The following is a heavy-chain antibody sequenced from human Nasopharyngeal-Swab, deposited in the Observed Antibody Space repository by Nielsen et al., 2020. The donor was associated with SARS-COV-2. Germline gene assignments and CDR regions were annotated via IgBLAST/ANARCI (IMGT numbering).Heavy chain of an antibody. Sequence: GGSLRLSCAASGFNVSNNYMTWVRQAPGEGLEWVSIIYSSGSIYHADSVKGRFIISRDTSKNTLSLRMNSLRVEDTAVYYCASAVTGPLYWGQGTLVTVSS. CDR1: GFNVSNNY. V-gene: IGHV3-53*01. CDR2: IYSSGSI. CDR3: ASAVTGPLY. J-gene: IGHJ1*01. D-gene: IGHD4-11*01.